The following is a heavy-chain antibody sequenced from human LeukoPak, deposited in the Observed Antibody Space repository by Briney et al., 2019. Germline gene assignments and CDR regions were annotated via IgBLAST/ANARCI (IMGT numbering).Heavy chain of an antibody. CDR2: ISSSSSYL. D-gene: IGHD4-17*01. CDR3: ARDPYGDYVGYFQH. CDR1: GFTFSSYS. V-gene: IGHV3-21*01. J-gene: IGHJ1*01. Sequence: PGGSLRLSCAASGFTFSSYSMNWVRQAPGKGLEWVSSISSSSSYLYYADSVKGRFTISRDNAKNSLYLQMNSLRAEDTAVYYCARDPYGDYVGYFQHWGQGTLVTVSS.